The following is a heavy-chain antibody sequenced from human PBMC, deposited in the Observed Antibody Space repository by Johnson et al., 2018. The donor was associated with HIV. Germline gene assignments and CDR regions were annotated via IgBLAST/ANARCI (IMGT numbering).Heavy chain of an antibody. J-gene: IGHJ3*02. CDR1: GFTFDDYG. D-gene: IGHD1-14*01. CDR2: INWNGGSI. CDR3: AKDIELEPREGAFDI. Sequence: EVQLVESWGGVVRPGGSLRLSCAASGFTFDDYGMSWVRQAPGKGLEWVSGINWNGGSIGYADSVKGRFPISRDNAKNSLYLQMNSLRAEDTALYYCAKDIELEPREGAFDIWGQGTMVTVSS. V-gene: IGHV3-20*04.